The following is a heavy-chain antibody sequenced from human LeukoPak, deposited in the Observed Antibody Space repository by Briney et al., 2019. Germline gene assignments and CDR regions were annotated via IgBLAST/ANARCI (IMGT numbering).Heavy chain of an antibody. V-gene: IGHV3-74*01. Sequence: GGSLRLSCAASRFTFSSYWMNWVRQAPGKGLVWVSRIASDGSSTTYADSVKGRFSISRDNAKNTLYLQMNSLRVEDTAVYYCARGRPHGNDYWGQGTLATVSS. D-gene: IGHD4-23*01. J-gene: IGHJ4*02. CDR3: ARGRPHGNDY. CDR2: IASDGSST. CDR1: RFTFSSYW.